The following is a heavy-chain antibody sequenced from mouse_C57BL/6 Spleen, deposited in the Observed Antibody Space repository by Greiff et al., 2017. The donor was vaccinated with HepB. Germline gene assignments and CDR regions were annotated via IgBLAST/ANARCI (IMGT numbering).Heavy chain of an antibody. CDR1: GYSFTSYY. V-gene: IGHV1-66*01. Sequence: VKLQQSGPELVKPGASVKISCKASGYSFTSYYIHWVKQRPGQGLEWIGWIYPGSGNTKYNEKFKGKATLTADTSSSTAYMQLSSLTSEDSAVYYCARSPYYYDYFDYWGQGTTLTVSS. D-gene: IGHD2-4*01. CDR3: ARSPYYYDYFDY. J-gene: IGHJ2*01. CDR2: IYPGSGNT.